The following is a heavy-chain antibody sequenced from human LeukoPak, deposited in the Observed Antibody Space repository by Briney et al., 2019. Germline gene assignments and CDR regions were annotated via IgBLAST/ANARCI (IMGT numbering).Heavy chain of an antibody. CDR1: GYTLTELS. J-gene: IGHJ4*02. V-gene: IGHV1-24*01. Sequence: GASVTVSCKVSGYTLTELSMHWVRQAPGKGLEWMGGFYPEDGETIYAQKFQGRVTITEDTSTDTAYMELSSLRSEDTAVYYCATSLTVGGAISFDYWGQGTLVTVSS. CDR2: FYPEDGET. CDR3: ATSLTVGGAISFDY. D-gene: IGHD3-16*02.